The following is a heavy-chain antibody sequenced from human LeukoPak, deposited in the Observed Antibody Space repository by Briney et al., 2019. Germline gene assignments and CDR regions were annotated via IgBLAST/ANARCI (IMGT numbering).Heavy chain of an antibody. V-gene: IGHV3-20*04. D-gene: IGHD5-18*01. Sequence: PGGSLRLSCAASGFTFDDYGMSWVRQAPGKGLEWVSGINWNGGSTGYADSVKGRFTISRDNAKNSLYLQMNSLRAEDTAVYYCAREGAAGDIQLYAFDIWGQGTMVTVSS. CDR2: INWNGGST. J-gene: IGHJ3*02. CDR3: AREGAAGDIQLYAFDI. CDR1: GFTFDDYG.